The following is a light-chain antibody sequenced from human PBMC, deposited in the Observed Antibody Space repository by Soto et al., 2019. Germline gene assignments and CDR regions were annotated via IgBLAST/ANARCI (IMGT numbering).Light chain of an antibody. J-gene: IGKJ1*01. CDR2: GAS. V-gene: IGKV3-20*01. CDR3: HQYDSSRT. CDR1: QTVTSTF. Sequence: EIVLTQSPGTLSLSPGERATLSCRASQTVTSTFLAWYQQKPGQAPRLLIYGASRRATGIPDRFSGSGSGTDFNLTITRLEPEDFAVYYCHQYDSSRTFGQGTKVEMK.